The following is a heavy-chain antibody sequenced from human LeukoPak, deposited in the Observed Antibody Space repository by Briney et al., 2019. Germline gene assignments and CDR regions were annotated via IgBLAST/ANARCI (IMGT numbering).Heavy chain of an antibody. V-gene: IGHV3-30*02. CDR2: IRYDGSNK. CDR3: AKGPYYYDSSGYYSNWFDP. Sequence: PGGSLRLSCAASGFTFSSYGMSWVRQAPGKGLEWVAFIRYDGSNKYYADSVKGRFTISRDNSKNTLYLQMNSLRAEDTAVYYCAKGPYYYDSSGYYSNWFDPWGQGTLVTVSS. D-gene: IGHD3-22*01. CDR1: GFTFSSYG. J-gene: IGHJ5*02.